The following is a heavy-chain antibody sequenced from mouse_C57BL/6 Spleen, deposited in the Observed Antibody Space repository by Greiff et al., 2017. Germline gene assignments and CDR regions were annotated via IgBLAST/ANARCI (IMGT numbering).Heavy chain of an antibody. CDR2: ISLTSANYAT. D-gene: IGHD2-1*01. V-gene: IGHV6-3*01. CDR3: TGGGNYGFDD. Sequence: EVKVEASGGGLVQPGGSMKLSCVASGFTFSNYWMNWVRQSPEKGLEWIAHISLTSANYATHYAESVKGRFTISRDDSKSSGYLQMNNVRAEDTGIYYCTGGGNYGFDDWGQGTSLTVSS. J-gene: IGHJ2*02. CDR1: GFTFSNYW.